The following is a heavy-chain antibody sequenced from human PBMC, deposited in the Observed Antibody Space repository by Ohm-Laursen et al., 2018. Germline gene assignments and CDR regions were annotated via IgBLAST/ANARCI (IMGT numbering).Heavy chain of an antibody. J-gene: IGHJ5*01. CDR3: AKDRSSSLNWGFDP. D-gene: IGHD6-13*01. Sequence: SLRLSCAASPLSFSGDSMNWVRQAPGKGLEWVSVIYSGGSTYYADSVKGRFTISRDNSKNTLYLQMNSLRAEDTAVYYCAKDRSSSLNWGFDPWGQGTLVTVSS. CDR2: IYSGGST. V-gene: IGHV3-53*01. CDR1: PLSFSGDS.